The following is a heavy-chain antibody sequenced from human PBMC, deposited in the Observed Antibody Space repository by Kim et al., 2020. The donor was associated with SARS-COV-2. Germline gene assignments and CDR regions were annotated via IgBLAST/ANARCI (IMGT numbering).Heavy chain of an antibody. CDR3: ARGSTSPYYGMDV. J-gene: IGHJ6*02. D-gene: IGHD3-16*01. CDR2: INLDDGDT. CDR1: GYTFTSFA. Sequence: ASVKVSCKASGYTFTSFAMHWVRQAPGQRLEWMGWINLDDGDTKYSQKFQGRVTITRDTSATTAYMEVSSLRCEDTAVYYCARGSTSPYYGMDVWGQGTT. V-gene: IGHV1-3*01.